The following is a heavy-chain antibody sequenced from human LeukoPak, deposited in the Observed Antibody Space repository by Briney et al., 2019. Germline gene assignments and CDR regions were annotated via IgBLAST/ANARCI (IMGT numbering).Heavy chain of an antibody. D-gene: IGHD3-22*01. CDR2: IYPGDSDT. V-gene: IGHV5-51*01. J-gene: IGHJ3*02. Sequence: GESLKISCMASGYSFTNYWIGWVRQMPGKGLEWMGIIYPGDSDTRYSPSFQGQVTISADKSISTAYLQWSSLKASDTAMYYCARLTVRGYYDSSGYPNDAFDIWGQGTMVTISS. CDR3: ARLTVRGYYDSSGYPNDAFDI. CDR1: GYSFTNYW.